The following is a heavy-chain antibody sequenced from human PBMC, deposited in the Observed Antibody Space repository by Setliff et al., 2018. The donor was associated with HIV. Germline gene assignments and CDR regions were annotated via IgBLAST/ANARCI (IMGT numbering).Heavy chain of an antibody. CDR1: GYSISSGYY. CDR3: ARHLQAFDI. CDR2: IFHSGGI. V-gene: IGHV4-38-2*01. D-gene: IGHD1-1*01. J-gene: IGHJ3*02. Sequence: SETLSLTCAVSGYSISSGYYWGWIRQPPGKGLEWVGSIFHSGGIYYNPSLKSRVTISGATSKNKLSLKLTSVTADDTAVYYCARHLQAFDIWGDGTIVTV.